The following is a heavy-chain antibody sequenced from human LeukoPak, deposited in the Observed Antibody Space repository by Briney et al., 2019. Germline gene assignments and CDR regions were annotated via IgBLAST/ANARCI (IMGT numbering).Heavy chain of an antibody. CDR2: ITWDGATT. CDR1: GFTFDDFS. CDR3: AKTKQLYFGMDV. V-gene: IGHV3-43*01. D-gene: IGHD2-2*01. J-gene: IGHJ6*02. Sequence: GGSLRLSCAASGFTFDDFSMHWVCQRPGKGLEWVSLITWDGATTYYADSVKGRFSVSRDNTKNSLYLQMNSLTVEDSALYFCAKTKQLYFGMDVWGQGTTVTVSS.